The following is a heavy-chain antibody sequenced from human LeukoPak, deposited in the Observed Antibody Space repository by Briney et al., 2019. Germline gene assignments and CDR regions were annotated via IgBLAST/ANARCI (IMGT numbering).Heavy chain of an antibody. Sequence: PRGSLRLSCAASGFTFSNYYMNWVRQAPGKGLEWGSSISSGSSYIYYGDSLKGRFTISRDNAQHSLYLQMNSLPAEDTAVYYCATGVRGYNSALDYWGQGTLVTVSP. V-gene: IGHV3-21*01. J-gene: IGHJ4*02. CDR2: ISSGSSYI. CDR3: ATGVRGYNSALDY. D-gene: IGHD6-19*01. CDR1: GFTFSNYY.